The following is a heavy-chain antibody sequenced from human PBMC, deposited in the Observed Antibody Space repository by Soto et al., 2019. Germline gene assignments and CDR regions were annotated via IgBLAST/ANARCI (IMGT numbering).Heavy chain of an antibody. CDR3: ARGHSSSFYYGMDV. CDR2: IYDSGST. Sequence: SETLSLTCTVSGGSISSYYWSWIRQPPGKGLEWIGYIYDSGSTNYNPSLKSRVTISMDTSKSQISLNLTSVTAADSAVYYCARGHSSSFYYGMDVWGQGTTVTVSS. J-gene: IGHJ6*02. D-gene: IGHD6-6*01. CDR1: GGSISSYY. V-gene: IGHV4-59*01.